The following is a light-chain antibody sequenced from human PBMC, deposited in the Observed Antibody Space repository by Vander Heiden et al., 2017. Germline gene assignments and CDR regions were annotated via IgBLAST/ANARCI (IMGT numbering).Light chain of an antibody. Sequence: QSALTQPRSVSGSPGRPVTISCTGTNSDVGGYNSVSWYQQHPDIAPKLVIYDVTKRPSGVPDRFSGSKSGNTASLTISGLQADDEGDYYCCSYAGSNTVICGGGTKLTVL. CDR3: CSYAGSNTVI. V-gene: IGLV2-11*01. CDR2: DVT. CDR1: NSDVGGYNS. J-gene: IGLJ2*01.